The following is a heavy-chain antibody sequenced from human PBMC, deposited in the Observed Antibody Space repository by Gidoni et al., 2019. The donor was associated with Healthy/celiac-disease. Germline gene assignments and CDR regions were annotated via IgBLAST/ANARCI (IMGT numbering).Heavy chain of an antibody. CDR2: ISYDGSNK. Sequence: QVQLVESGGGVVQPGRSLRLSCAASGFTFSSYGMHWVRQAPGKGLEWVAVISYDGSNKYYADSVKGRFTISRDNSKNTLYLQMNSLRAEDTAVYYCAKDLGKGGRPDYDSSGYYPDYWGQGTLVTVSS. V-gene: IGHV3-30*18. J-gene: IGHJ4*02. D-gene: IGHD3-22*01. CDR3: AKDLGKGGRPDYDSSGYYPDY. CDR1: GFTFSSYG.